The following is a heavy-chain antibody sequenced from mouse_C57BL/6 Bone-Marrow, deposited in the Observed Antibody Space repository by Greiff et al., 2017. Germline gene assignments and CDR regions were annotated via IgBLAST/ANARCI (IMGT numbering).Heavy chain of an antibody. Sequence: VMLVESGPELVKPGASVKISCKASGYAFSSSWMNWVKQRPGKGLEWIGRIYPGDGDTNYNGKFKGKATLTADKSSSTAYMQLSSLTSEDSAVYFCARAYYSNYGLFAYWGQGTLVTVSA. CDR2: IYPGDGDT. V-gene: IGHV1-82*01. CDR1: GYAFSSSW. J-gene: IGHJ3*01. D-gene: IGHD2-5*01. CDR3: ARAYYSNYGLFAY.